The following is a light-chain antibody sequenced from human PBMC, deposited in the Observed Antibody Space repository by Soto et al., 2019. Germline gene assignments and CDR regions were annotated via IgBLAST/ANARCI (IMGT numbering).Light chain of an antibody. V-gene: IGKV3-11*01. J-gene: IGKJ1*01. Sequence: EIVLTQSPATLSLSPGERATLSCRASQSVSSYLAWYQQKPGQAPRLLIYDASNRATGIPARFSGSGSGTGFTLTISSLEPEDFAVYYCQQRSNWPPTFGQGTTV. CDR2: DAS. CDR1: QSVSSY. CDR3: QQRSNWPPT.